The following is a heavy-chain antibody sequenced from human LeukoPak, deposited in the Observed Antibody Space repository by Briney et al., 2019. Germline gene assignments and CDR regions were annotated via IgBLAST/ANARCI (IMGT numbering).Heavy chain of an antibody. CDR3: ARQQYSGSPPRGFDP. D-gene: IGHD1-26*01. J-gene: IGHJ5*02. V-gene: IGHV4-39*01. CDR1: GGSISSSSYY. Sequence: SETLSLTCTVSGGSISSSSYYWGWIRQPPGKGLEWIGSIYYSGSTYYNPSLKSRVTISVDTSKNQFSLKLSSVTAADTAVYYCARQQYSGSPPRGFDPWGQGTLVTVSP. CDR2: IYYSGST.